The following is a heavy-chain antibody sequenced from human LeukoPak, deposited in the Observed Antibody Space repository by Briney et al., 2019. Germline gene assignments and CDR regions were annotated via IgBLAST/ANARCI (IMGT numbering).Heavy chain of an antibody. Sequence: ASVKVSCKASGYTFTSYAMHWVRQAPGQRLEWMGWINAGNSNTKYSQKFQGRVTITRDTSASTAYMELSSLRSEDTAVYYCARPDSSGYAFDYWGQGTLVTVSS. CDR3: ARPDSSGYAFDY. J-gene: IGHJ4*02. D-gene: IGHD3-22*01. CDR2: INAGNSNT. V-gene: IGHV1-3*01. CDR1: GYTFTSYA.